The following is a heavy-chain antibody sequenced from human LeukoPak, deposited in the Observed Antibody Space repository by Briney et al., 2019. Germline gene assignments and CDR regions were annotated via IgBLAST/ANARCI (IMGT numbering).Heavy chain of an antibody. D-gene: IGHD5-18*01. V-gene: IGHV4-34*01. Sequence: SETLSLTCTVSGGSISGYYWSWIRQPPGKGLEWIGEINHSGSTNYNPSLKSRVTISVDTSKNQFSLKLSSVTAADTAVYYCAGQFGGYSYGHFDYWGQGTLVTVSS. CDR2: INHSGST. J-gene: IGHJ4*02. CDR3: AGQFGGYSYGHFDY. CDR1: GGSISGYY.